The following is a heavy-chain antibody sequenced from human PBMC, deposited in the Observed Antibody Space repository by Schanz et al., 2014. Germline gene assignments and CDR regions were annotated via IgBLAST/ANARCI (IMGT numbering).Heavy chain of an antibody. Sequence: EVQLLESGGGLVQPGGSLRLSCAASGFTFSSYAMSWVRQAPGKGLEWVAAVSSRSDEIKYADSVRGRFTISRDNAENTLFLQMNSLRAEDTAVYYCARKVVATIGGYYDNWGQGTLVIVSS. CDR1: GFTFSSYA. J-gene: IGHJ4*02. V-gene: IGHV3-23*05. CDR2: VSSRSDEI. D-gene: IGHD5-12*01. CDR3: ARKVVATIGGYYDN.